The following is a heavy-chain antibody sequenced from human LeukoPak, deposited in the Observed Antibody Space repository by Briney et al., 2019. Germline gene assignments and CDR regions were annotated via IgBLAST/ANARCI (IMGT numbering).Heavy chain of an antibody. CDR2: IKPDGSEA. J-gene: IGHJ3*02. CDR3: ARVSNYIFDI. Sequence: PGGSLRLSCGVSGFTFSDYWMTWVRQAPGKGLEWLASIKPDGSEAYYVDSVKGRFTISRDNAKNSLYLQTNSLRAEGTAVYFCARVSNYIFDIWGQGTMVIVSS. CDR1: GFTFSDYW. V-gene: IGHV3-7*01. D-gene: IGHD5-24*01.